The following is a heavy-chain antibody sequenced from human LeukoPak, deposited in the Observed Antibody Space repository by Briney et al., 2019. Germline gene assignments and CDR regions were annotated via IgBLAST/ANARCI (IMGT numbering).Heavy chain of an antibody. J-gene: IGHJ5*02. Sequence: PSETLSLTCSVSGDSISSSGYYWDWIRQPPGKGLEWIGSIHHSGNTNYNPSLKSRVTISVDTSKNQFSLKLSSVTAADTAVYYCARAPIRGVKPNNWFDPWGQGTLVTVSS. D-gene: IGHD3-10*01. CDR2: IHHSGNT. CDR3: ARAPIRGVKPNNWFDP. V-gene: IGHV4-39*07. CDR1: GDSISSSGYY.